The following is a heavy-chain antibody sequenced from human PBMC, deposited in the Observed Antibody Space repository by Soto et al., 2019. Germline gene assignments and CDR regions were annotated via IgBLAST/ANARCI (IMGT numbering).Heavy chain of an antibody. CDR2: LYSGGST. J-gene: IGHJ3*02. CDR1: GLTVSSNY. V-gene: IGHV3-53*02. D-gene: IGHD3-10*01. Sequence: EVQLVETGGGLIQPGGSLRLSCAASGLTVSSNYMNWVRQAPGKGLEWXSVLYSGGSTHYAGSVKGRFIISRXNSKNTLYLQMNSLRVEDTAVYYCARDRPGDEGDGFDIWGHGTMVTVSS. CDR3: ARDRPGDEGDGFDI.